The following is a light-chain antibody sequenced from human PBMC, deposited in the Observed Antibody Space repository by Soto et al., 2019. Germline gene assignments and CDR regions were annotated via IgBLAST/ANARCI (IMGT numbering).Light chain of an antibody. J-gene: IGKJ3*01. CDR2: GAS. Sequence: EIVLTQSPGTLSLSPGERATLSCRASQSVNNSLAWYQQKPGQAPRLLFYGASRRATGIPDRFSGSGSGTDXXXXXSXXXXXXXAVFYCQEYGTSARSFGPGTKVDIK. CDR3: QEYGTSARS. V-gene: IGKV3-20*01. CDR1: QSVNNS.